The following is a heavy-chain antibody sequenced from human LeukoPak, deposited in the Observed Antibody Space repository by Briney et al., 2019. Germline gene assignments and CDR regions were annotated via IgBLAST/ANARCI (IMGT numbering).Heavy chain of an antibody. CDR2: VFDSGGT. CDR1: GGSISNYW. V-gene: IGHV4-59*01. CDR3: ARGYSSSWNYFDY. Sequence: SETLPLTCTVSGGSISNYWWSWIRQPPGKGLEWIGYVFDSGGTNYNPSLKSRVTISVDTSKKQFSLKLSSVTAADTAVYYCARGYSSSWNYFDYWGQGTLVTVSS. J-gene: IGHJ4*02. D-gene: IGHD6-13*01.